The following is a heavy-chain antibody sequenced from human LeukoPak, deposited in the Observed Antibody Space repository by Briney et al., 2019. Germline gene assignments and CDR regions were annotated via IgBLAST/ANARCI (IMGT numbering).Heavy chain of an antibody. Sequence: ASVKVSCKASGYTFTGYYMHWVRQAPGQGLEWMGWINPNSGGTNYAQKFQGRVTMTRDTSTSTAYMELSRLRSDDTAVYYCARRRIRAAAGGVGSGKYYFDYWGQGTLVTVSS. CDR2: INPNSGGT. CDR3: ARRRIRAAAGGVGSGKYYFDY. CDR1: GYTFTGYY. J-gene: IGHJ4*02. D-gene: IGHD6-13*01. V-gene: IGHV1-2*02.